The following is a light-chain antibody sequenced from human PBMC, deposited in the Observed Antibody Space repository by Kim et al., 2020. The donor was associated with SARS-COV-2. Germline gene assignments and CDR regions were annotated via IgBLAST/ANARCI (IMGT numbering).Light chain of an antibody. CDR1: QSISSH. Sequence: DIQMTQSPSSLSAYVGDRVTITCRTSQSISSHLNWYHQKPGRAPKLLISAASTLQGGVPSRFSGSGSETDFTLTISSLQPEDFATYVGQQSYITPFTFGPGTKVDI. CDR3: QQSYITPFT. V-gene: IGKV1-39*01. CDR2: AAS. J-gene: IGKJ3*01.